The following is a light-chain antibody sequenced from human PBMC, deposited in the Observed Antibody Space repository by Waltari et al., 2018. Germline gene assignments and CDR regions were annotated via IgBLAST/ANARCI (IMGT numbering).Light chain of an antibody. Sequence: QSALAQPASVSGSPGQSITISCTGTSSDVGAYNFVSWYQPHPGKAPKLLIYDVSRWPSGVSNRFSGSKSGNTSSLTISGLQAEDEADYSSYTTISTTLFGGGTKVTVL. CDR2: DVS. CDR1: SSDVGAYNF. CDR3: SSYTTISTTL. V-gene: IGLV2-14*01. J-gene: IGLJ2*01.